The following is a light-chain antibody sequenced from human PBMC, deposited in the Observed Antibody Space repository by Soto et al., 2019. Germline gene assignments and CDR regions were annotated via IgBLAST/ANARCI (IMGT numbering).Light chain of an antibody. Sequence: QSALTQPRSVSGSPGQSVTISCAGTSSDVGAYNWVSWYQQHPGKVPKLMIYDVNRRPSGVPDRFSGSKSGNTASLTISGLQAEDEADYYCCSYAGSYTLVFGGGTKLTVL. CDR2: DVN. V-gene: IGLV2-11*01. CDR3: CSYAGSYTLV. CDR1: SSDVGAYNW. J-gene: IGLJ3*02.